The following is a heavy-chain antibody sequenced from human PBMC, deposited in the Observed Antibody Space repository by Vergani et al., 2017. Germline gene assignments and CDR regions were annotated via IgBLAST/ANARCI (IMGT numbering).Heavy chain of an antibody. CDR1: GFSLSTRGVG. J-gene: IGHJ4*02. D-gene: IGHD3-22*01. V-gene: IGHV2-5*02. CDR3: ARNYYYDSSGYQNFDY. CDR2: IYWDDDK. Sequence: QVTLKESGPVLVKPTQTLTLTCTFSGFSLSTRGVGVGWIRQPPGKALEWLALIYWDDDKRYSPSLKSRLTITKDTSKNQVVLTMTNMDPVDTATYYCARNYYYDSSGYQNFDYWGQGTLVTVSS.